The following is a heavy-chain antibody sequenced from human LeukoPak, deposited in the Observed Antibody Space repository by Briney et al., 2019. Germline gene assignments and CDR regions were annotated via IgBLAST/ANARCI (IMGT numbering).Heavy chain of an antibody. J-gene: IGHJ4*02. D-gene: IGHD6-13*01. CDR3: ARAAGPLAAPDF. V-gene: IGHV4-59*01. CDR2: IYCSGST. CDR1: GGSISSYY. Sequence: ASETLSLTCTVSGGSISSYYWSWIRQPPGKGLEWIGYIYCSGSTNYNPSLKSRVTISVDTSKNQFSLKLSSVTAADTAVYYCARAAGPLAAPDFWGQGTPVTVSS.